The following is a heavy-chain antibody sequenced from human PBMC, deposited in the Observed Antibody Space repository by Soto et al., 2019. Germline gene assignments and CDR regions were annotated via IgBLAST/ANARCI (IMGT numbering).Heavy chain of an antibody. Sequence: GGSLRLSCAASGFTFSSYSMNWVRQAPGKGLEWVSSISSSSSYIYYADSVKGRFTISRDNAKNSLYLQMNSLRAEDTAVYYCARGGDWGYYDSSGYPFDPWGQGTLVTVSS. CDR1: GFTFSSYS. V-gene: IGHV3-21*01. CDR3: ARGGDWGYYDSSGYPFDP. CDR2: ISSSSSYI. J-gene: IGHJ5*02. D-gene: IGHD3-22*01.